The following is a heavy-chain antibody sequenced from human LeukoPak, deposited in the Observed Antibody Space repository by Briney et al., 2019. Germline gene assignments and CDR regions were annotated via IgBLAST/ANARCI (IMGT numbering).Heavy chain of an antibody. D-gene: IGHD5-12*01. CDR2: IRSKANSYAT. V-gene: IGHV3-73*01. J-gene: IGHJ6*04. CDR1: GFTVSSNY. Sequence: GGSLRLSCAASGFTVSSNYMSWVRQASGKGLEWVGRIRSKANSYATAYAASVKGRFTISRDDSKNTAYLQMNSLKTEDTAVYYCTSRGATDVWGKGTTVTVSS. CDR3: TSRGATDV.